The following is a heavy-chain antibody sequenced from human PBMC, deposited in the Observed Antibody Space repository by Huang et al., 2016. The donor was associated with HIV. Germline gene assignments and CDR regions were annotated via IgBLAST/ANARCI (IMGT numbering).Heavy chain of an antibody. Sequence: EVHLVQSGAEVKEPGESLKISCQASGYNFDSYWIGWVRQMPGKGLEWIGVIYPGNTDTRYDPSFPSQVTISADQSINTAYRQWSSLKASDTAIYFCARQGLWLPPTDPFDYWGQGTPVTVSA. V-gene: IGHV5-51*01. D-gene: IGHD3-10*01. CDR1: GYNFDSYW. CDR2: IYPGNTDT. J-gene: IGHJ4*02. CDR3: ARQGLWLPPTDPFDY.